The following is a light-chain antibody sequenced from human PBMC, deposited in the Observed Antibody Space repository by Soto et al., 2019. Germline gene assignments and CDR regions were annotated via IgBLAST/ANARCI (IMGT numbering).Light chain of an antibody. Sequence: EIVLTQSPATLSLSPGERATLSCRASQSVSSYLAWYQQKPGQAPRLLIYDASNRATGIPARFSGSGSGNDFTLTISSLETEDFAVYYCQQRSNWPPFTFGPGTKVDIK. CDR1: QSVSSY. J-gene: IGKJ3*01. CDR3: QQRSNWPPFT. CDR2: DAS. V-gene: IGKV3-11*01.